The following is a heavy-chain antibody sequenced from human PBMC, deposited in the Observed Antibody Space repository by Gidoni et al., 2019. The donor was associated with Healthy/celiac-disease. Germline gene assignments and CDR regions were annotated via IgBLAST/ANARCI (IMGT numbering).Heavy chain of an antibody. D-gene: IGHD6-13*01. CDR3: AKDSRKAAALHNFDY. CDR1: GFTFSRYA. J-gene: IGHJ4*02. CDR2: ISGSGVST. V-gene: IGHV3-23*01. Sequence: EVQLLESGGGLVQPGGSLRLSCAASGFTFSRYAMSWVRQAPGKGLEWVSAISGSGVSTYYADSVKGRFTISRDNSKNTLYLQMNSLRAEDTAVYYCAKDSRKAAALHNFDYWGQGTLVTVSS.